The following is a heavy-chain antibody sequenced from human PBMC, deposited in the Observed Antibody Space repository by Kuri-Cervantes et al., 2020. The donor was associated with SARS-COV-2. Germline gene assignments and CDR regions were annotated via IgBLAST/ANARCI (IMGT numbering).Heavy chain of an antibody. CDR2: IRRNTNSHAT. J-gene: IGHJ4*02. V-gene: IGHV3-73*01. CDR3: TVLLQPEGVFDY. D-gene: IGHD2/OR15-2a*01. Sequence: GGSRRLTWEASGFVFSDAAIHWVRQASGKGLEWVGRIRRNTNSHATSYAASVKGRFPNSRDGSKHTAFRQINGLKTEDSAVYYCTVLLQPEGVFDYWGPGTLVTVSS. CDR1: GFVFSDAA.